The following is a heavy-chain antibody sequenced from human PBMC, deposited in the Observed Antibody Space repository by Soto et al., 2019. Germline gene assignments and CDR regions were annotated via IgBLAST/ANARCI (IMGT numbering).Heavy chain of an antibody. V-gene: IGHV4-59*01. Sequence: LSLTCTVSGDTPPDYHWSWIRQPPGTGLEWIGYIYHSGSTYYNPSLKRRVTISIDTSKTQSSLKLSSVTAADTAVYYCARASRNYFDYWGQGTLVTVSS. CDR3: ARASRNYFDY. CDR2: IYHSGST. J-gene: IGHJ4*02. CDR1: GDTPPDYH.